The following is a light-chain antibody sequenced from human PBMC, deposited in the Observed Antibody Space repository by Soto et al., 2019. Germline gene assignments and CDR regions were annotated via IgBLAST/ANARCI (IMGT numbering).Light chain of an antibody. J-gene: IGLJ3*02. CDR3: SSYTTSNPWV. CDR1: SSDVGGHNY. Sequence: QSALTQPASVSGSPGQTITISCTGSSSDVGGHNYVSWFQHLPGKAPKLMISEVSSRPSGVSNRFSGSKSGNTASLTVSELQADDEADYYCSSYTTSNPWVFGGGTKLTVL. V-gene: IGLV2-14*01. CDR2: EVS.